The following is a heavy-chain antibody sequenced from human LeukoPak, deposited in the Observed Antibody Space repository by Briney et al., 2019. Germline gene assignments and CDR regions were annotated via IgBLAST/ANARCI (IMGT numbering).Heavy chain of an antibody. CDR3: ARRPLVVPAAMGFDP. J-gene: IGHJ5*02. Sequence: GEFLKISCKGSGYSFTSYWIGWVRQMPGKGLEWMGIIYPGDSDTRYGPSFQGQVTISADKSISTAYLQWSSLKASDTAMYYCARRPLVVPAAMGFDPWGQGTLVTVSS. CDR1: GYSFTSYW. V-gene: IGHV5-51*01. D-gene: IGHD2-2*01. CDR2: IYPGDSDT.